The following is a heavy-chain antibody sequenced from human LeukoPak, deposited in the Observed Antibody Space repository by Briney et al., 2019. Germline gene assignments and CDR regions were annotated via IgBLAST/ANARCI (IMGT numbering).Heavy chain of an antibody. CDR3: ARIRRADLTNQRFDP. CDR2: INPSGGST. D-gene: IGHD1-14*01. Sequence: ASVKVSCKASGYTFTSYYMHWVRQAPGQGLEWMGIINPSGGSTSYAQKFQGRVTMTRDTSTSTVYMELSSLRSEDTAVYYCARIRRADLTNQRFDPWGQGTLVTVSS. CDR1: GYTFTSYY. V-gene: IGHV1-46*01. J-gene: IGHJ5*02.